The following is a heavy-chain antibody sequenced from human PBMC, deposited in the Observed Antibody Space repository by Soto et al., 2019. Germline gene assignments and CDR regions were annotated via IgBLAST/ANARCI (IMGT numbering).Heavy chain of an antibody. V-gene: IGHV3-15*01. J-gene: IGHJ4*02. CDR1: GFTFSNAW. CDR2: IKSKTDGGTT. CDR3: TTLDTMIVVVIGGGDY. D-gene: IGHD3-22*01. Sequence: EVQLVESGGGLVKSGGSLRLSGVASGFTFSNAWMSWVGQAPGMWLKWVGRIKSKTDGGTTDYAAPVKGRFTISRDDSKNTLYLQMNSLKTEDTAVYYCTTLDTMIVVVIGGGDYCGQGTLVTVSS.